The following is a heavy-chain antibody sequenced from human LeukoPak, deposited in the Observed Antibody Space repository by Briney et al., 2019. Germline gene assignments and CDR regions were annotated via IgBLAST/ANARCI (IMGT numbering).Heavy chain of an antibody. Sequence: GGSLRLSCAASGFTFSSYSMNWVRQAPGKGLEWVSSISSSSSYIYYADSVKGRFTISRDNAENSLYLQMNSLRAEDTAVYYCARASNYYDSSGCDYWGQGTLVTVSS. CDR2: ISSSSSYI. V-gene: IGHV3-21*01. CDR3: ARASNYYDSSGCDY. D-gene: IGHD3-22*01. J-gene: IGHJ4*02. CDR1: GFTFSSYS.